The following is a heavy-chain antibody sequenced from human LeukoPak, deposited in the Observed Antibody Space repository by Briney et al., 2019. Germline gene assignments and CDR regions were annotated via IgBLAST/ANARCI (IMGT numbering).Heavy chain of an antibody. CDR3: ARDEVSGGWYNH. CDR2: INCHNGKK. J-gene: IGHJ4*02. CDR1: GYTFTSRG. V-gene: IGHV1-18*04. D-gene: IGHD6-19*01. Sequence: ASVQVSCKASGYTFTSRGISWVRPAPGQGLEGMGWINCHNGKKNYAQTLQGRLTLTTDTSTSTAYMELRSLRSDDTAVYYCARDEVSGGWYNHWGQGTPVTVSS.